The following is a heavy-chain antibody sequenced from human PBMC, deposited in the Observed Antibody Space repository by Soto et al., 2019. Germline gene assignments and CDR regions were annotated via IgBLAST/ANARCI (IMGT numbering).Heavy chain of an antibody. J-gene: IGHJ6*02. D-gene: IGHD2-2*02. CDR3: ARDRVDYCSSTSCDRDYYYYGMDV. Sequence: PSLTCTVSGGSIRSGGYYWSWIRQHPGKGLEWIGYIYYSGSTYYNPSLKSRVTISVDTSKNQFSLKLSSVTAADTAVYYCARDRVDYCSSTSCDRDYYYYGMDVWGQGTTVTVSS. CDR1: GGSIRSGGYY. V-gene: IGHV4-31*03. CDR2: IYYSGST.